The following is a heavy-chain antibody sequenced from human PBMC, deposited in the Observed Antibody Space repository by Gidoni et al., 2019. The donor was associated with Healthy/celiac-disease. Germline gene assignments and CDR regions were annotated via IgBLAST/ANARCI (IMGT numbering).Heavy chain of an antibody. CDR1: GFTFSSYS. Sequence: EVQLVESGGGLVKPGGSLRLSCAASGFTFSSYSMNWVRQAPGKGRDWVSSISSSSSYIYYADSVKGRFTISRDNAKNSLYLQMNSLRAEDTAVYYCARVSNPGIAVAEFDYWGQGTLVTVSS. CDR2: ISSSSSYI. CDR3: ARVSNPGIAVAEFDY. D-gene: IGHD6-19*01. V-gene: IGHV3-21*01. J-gene: IGHJ4*02.